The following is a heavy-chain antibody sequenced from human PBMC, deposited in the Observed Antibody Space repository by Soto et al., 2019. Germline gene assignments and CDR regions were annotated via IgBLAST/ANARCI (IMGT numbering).Heavy chain of an antibody. Sequence: PGGSLRLSCAASGFTFSSYEMNWVRQAPGKGLEWVSYISSSGSTIYYADSVKGRFTISRDNAKNSLYLQMNSLRAEDTAVYYCARAPGGDIVAAFDYWGQGXLVTVSS. CDR3: ARAPGGDIVAAFDY. V-gene: IGHV3-48*03. CDR1: GFTFSSYE. D-gene: IGHD5-12*01. J-gene: IGHJ4*02. CDR2: ISSSGSTI.